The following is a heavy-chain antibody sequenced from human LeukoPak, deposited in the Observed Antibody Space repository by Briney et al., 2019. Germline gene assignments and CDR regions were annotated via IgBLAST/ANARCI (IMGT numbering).Heavy chain of an antibody. D-gene: IGHD7-27*01. J-gene: IGHJ4*02. CDR2: ISWNSGSI. V-gene: IGHV3-9*03. CDR1: GFTFDYYA. Sequence: GRSLRLSCAASGFTFDYYAMHWVRQAPGKGLEWVSGISWNSGSIGYADSVKGRFTIPRYNAKNSLYLQMNSLRAEDMALYYCAKATPSGVSWGNYYFDYWGQGTLVTVSS. CDR3: AKATPSGVSWGNYYFDY.